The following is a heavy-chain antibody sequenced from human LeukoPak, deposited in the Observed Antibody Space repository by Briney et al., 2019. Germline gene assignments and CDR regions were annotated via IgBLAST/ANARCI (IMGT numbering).Heavy chain of an antibody. Sequence: SETLSLTCTVSDGSISDSLYYWGWIRQPPGKGLEWIGTLSHGGSAYYNPSLKSRVTISGDTSRTPISLNLNSVTAADTAVYYCARDHYGDYPWFDPWGQGTLVTVSS. J-gene: IGHJ5*02. D-gene: IGHD4-17*01. CDR3: ARDHYGDYPWFDP. CDR1: DGSISDSLYY. V-gene: IGHV4-39*07. CDR2: LSHGGSA.